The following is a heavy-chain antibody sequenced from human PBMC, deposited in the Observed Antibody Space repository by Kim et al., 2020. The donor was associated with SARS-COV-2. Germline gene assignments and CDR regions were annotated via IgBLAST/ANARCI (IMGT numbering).Heavy chain of an antibody. CDR2: LNVDGTDR. CDR1: GFIFNDYY. V-gene: IGHV3-74*01. J-gene: IGHJ4*02. CDR3: ARDSPLTHENDY. Sequence: GGSLRLSCAASGFIFNDYYMHWFRQAPGKGLVWVSRLNVDGTDRTYADSVRGRFTISRDNTKNTLYLQMNSLRAEDTAVYYCARDSPLTHENDYWGQGTLVTVSS.